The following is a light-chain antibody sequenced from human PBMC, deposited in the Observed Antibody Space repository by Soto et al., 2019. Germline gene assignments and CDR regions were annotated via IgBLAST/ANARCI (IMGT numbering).Light chain of an antibody. CDR3: QQYHNWPPQYT. V-gene: IGKV3-15*01. Sequence: EIVMTQSPASLSVSPGDGATLSCRASQTVASNLAWYQQKPGQGPRLLIHGASTRAAGVPARLSGSGSGTDFTLTISSLQYEDVAVFYCQQYHNWPPQYTFGQGTKLQIK. CDR2: GAS. CDR1: QTVASN. J-gene: IGKJ2*01.